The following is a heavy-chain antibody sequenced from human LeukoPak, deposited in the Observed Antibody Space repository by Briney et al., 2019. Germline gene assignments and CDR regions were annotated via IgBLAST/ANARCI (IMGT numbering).Heavy chain of an antibody. D-gene: IGHD3-10*01. J-gene: IGHJ4*02. CDR2: IRSNTYGGTG. V-gene: IGHV3-49*04. Sequence: GGSLRLSCTASGFTFGDYAMSWVRQAPGKGLEWVGFIRSNTYGGTGEYAASVKGRFTISRDDSKSIAYLQMNSLKTEDTAVYYCSRDQYRYNYGSGSSGLFDYWGQGTLVTVSS. CDR1: GFTFGDYA. CDR3: SRDQYRYNYGSGSSGLFDY.